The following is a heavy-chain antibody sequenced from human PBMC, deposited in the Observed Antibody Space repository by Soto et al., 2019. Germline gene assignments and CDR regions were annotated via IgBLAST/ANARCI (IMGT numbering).Heavy chain of an antibody. V-gene: IGHV3-21*01. Sequence: PGGSLRLSCAASGFAFYYYNMNLVRQAPGRGLGCVSSISGSGIDIHFTDSVKGRFTISRDNAKTSLYLQMDSLRPEDTAIYYCAREGVTNYTDYYFDPWGHGALVTVSS. J-gene: IGHJ4*01. D-gene: IGHD4-4*01. CDR2: ISGSGIDI. CDR3: AREGVTNYTDYYFDP. CDR1: GFAFYYYN.